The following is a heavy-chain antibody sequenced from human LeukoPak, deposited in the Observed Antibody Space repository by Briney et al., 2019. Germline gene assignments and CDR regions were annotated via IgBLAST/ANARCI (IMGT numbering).Heavy chain of an antibody. Sequence: SETLSLTCAVYGGSFSGYYWSWIRQPPRKGLEWIGEINHSGSTNYDPSLKSRVTISVDTSKNQFSLKLSSVTAADTAVYYCARGVYYDILTGPHYFDYWGQGTLVTVSS. CDR2: INHSGST. V-gene: IGHV4-34*01. D-gene: IGHD3-9*01. CDR1: GGSFSGYY. J-gene: IGHJ4*02. CDR3: ARGVYYDILTGPHYFDY.